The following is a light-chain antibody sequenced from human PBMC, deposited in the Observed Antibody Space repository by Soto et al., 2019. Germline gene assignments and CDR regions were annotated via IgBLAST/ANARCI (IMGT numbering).Light chain of an antibody. J-gene: IGKJ2*01. Sequence: EIVLTQSPGTLSLSPGERATLSCRASHSGSSSYLAWYQQKPGQAPRLLIYGAYSRATGIPDRFSGSGSGTDFTLTISRLETEDLEVYYGHQYCSAGYTFGQGTKLE. CDR1: HSGSSSY. CDR2: GAY. V-gene: IGKV3-20*01. CDR3: HQYCSAGYT.